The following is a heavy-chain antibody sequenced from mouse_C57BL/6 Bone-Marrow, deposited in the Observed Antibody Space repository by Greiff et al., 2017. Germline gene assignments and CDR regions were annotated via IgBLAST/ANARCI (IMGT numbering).Heavy chain of an antibody. V-gene: IGHV5-17*01. CDR2: ISSGSSTI. Sequence: DVHLVEPGGGLVKPGGSLKLSCAASGFTFSDYGMHWVRQAPEKGLEWVAYISSGSSTIYYADTVKGRFTISRDNAKNTLLLQMTSLRSEDTAMYYSASRYYGTWFAYWGQGTLVTVSA. J-gene: IGHJ3*01. CDR3: ASRYYGTWFAY. D-gene: IGHD1-1*01. CDR1: GFTFSDYG.